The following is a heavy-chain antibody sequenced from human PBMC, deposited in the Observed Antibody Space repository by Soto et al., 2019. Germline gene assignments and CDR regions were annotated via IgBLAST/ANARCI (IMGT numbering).Heavy chain of an antibody. CDR3: AREIRGDYAFGY. D-gene: IGHD4-17*01. V-gene: IGHV3-53*01. J-gene: IGHJ4*02. CDR2: IYSGGST. CDR1: GFTVSSNY. Sequence: GGSLRLSCAASGFTVSSNYMSWVRQAPGKGLEWVSVIYSGGSTYYADSVKGRFTISRDNSKNTLYLQMNSLRAEDTAVYYCAREIRGDYAFGYWGQGTLVTVSS.